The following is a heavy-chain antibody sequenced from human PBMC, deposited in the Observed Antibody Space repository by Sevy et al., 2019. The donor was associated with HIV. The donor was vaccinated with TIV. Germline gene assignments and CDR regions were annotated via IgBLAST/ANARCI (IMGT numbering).Heavy chain of an antibody. Sequence: GESLKISCQGSGYSFTSHWIAWVRQMPGKGLEWMGIIYPDDSDTRYSPSFQGQVTFSADKSIFTAYLQWSSLKASDTAIYYCATSRSGYFDVSGYYIYWGQGTQVTVSS. CDR3: ATSRSGYFDVSGYYIY. CDR1: GYSFTSHW. V-gene: IGHV5-51*01. CDR2: IYPDDSDT. D-gene: IGHD3-22*01. J-gene: IGHJ4*01.